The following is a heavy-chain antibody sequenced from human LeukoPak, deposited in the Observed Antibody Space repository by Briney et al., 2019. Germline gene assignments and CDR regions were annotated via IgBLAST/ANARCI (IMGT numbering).Heavy chain of an antibody. V-gene: IGHV4-59*01. CDR2: LHHSGIT. J-gene: IGHJ4*02. CDR3: ARDGNNSSVNDY. D-gene: IGHD2/OR15-2a*01. Sequence: SETLSLTCTVSGDSISNFYWSWIRQYPGKGLEWIGCLHHSGITKYNSSLKSRVSISMDTSKNQFSLKMHSVTSADTAMYYCARDGNNSSVNDYWGQGILVTVSS. CDR1: GDSISNFY.